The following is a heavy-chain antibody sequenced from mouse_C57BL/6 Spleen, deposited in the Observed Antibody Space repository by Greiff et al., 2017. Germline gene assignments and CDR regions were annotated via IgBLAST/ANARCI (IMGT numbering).Heavy chain of an antibody. Sequence: QVQLKQPGAELVKPGASVKLSCKASGYTFTSYWMHWVKQRPGRGLEWIGRIDTNIGGTKYNEKFKSKATLTVDKPSSTAYMQLSSLTSEDSAVYYCARYYDYDQAWFAYWGQGTLVTVSA. D-gene: IGHD2-4*01. J-gene: IGHJ3*01. CDR2: IDTNIGGT. CDR1: GYTFTSYW. V-gene: IGHV1-72*01. CDR3: ARYYDYDQAWFAY.